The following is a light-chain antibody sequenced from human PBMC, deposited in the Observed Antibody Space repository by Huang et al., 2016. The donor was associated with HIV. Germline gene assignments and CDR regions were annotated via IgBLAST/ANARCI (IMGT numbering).Light chain of an antibody. Sequence: DIQMTQSPSSLSASVGDRVTITCRASQSISSYLNWYKQKQGKAPKLLIYAASSLQSGVPSRFSGSGSGTDFTLTISSLQPEDFATYYCQQSYSTPPVTFGQGTRLEIK. CDR2: AAS. CDR1: QSISSY. V-gene: IGKV1-39*01. CDR3: QQSYSTPPVT. J-gene: IGKJ5*01.